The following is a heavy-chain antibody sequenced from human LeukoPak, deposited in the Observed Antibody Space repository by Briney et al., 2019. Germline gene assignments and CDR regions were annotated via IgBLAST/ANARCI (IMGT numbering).Heavy chain of an antibody. CDR2: INPNSGGT. D-gene: IGHD2-2*01. J-gene: IGHJ6*02. V-gene: IGHV1-2*06. Sequence: RASVKVSCKASGYTFTGYYMHWVRQAPGQGLEWMGRINPNSGGTNYAQKFQGRVTMTRDTPISTAYMELSRLRSDDTAVYYCAREKVRQSGMDVWGQGPTVTVSS. CDR3: AREKVRQSGMDV. CDR1: GYTFTGYY.